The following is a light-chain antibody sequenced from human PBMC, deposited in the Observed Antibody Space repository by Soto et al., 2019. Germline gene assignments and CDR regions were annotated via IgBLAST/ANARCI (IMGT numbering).Light chain of an antibody. Sequence: QSALTQPASVSGSPGQSITISCTGTSSDIGGYNFVSWYQQHPGKAPKLMIYEVSNRPSGISNRFSGSKSGNTASLTISGLQAEDEADYYCSSYTRSNTLDVFGNGTKATVL. V-gene: IGLV2-14*01. J-gene: IGLJ1*01. CDR3: SSYTRSNTLDV. CDR1: SSDIGGYNF. CDR2: EVS.